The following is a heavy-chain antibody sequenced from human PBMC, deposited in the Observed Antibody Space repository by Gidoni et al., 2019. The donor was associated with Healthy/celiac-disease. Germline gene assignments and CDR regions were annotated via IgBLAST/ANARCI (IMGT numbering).Heavy chain of an antibody. CDR2: LYTSGST. V-gene: IGHV4-61*02. D-gene: IGHD3-16*01. Sequence: QVQLQESGPGLVKPSQTLSLTCTVSGGSISSGSYYWSWSRQPAGRGLEWIGRLYTSGSTNYNPSLKSRVTISVDTSKNQFSLKLSSVTAADTAVYYCARVVGGAAIDYWGQGTLVTVSS. J-gene: IGHJ4*02. CDR1: GGSISSGSYY. CDR3: ARVVGGAAIDY.